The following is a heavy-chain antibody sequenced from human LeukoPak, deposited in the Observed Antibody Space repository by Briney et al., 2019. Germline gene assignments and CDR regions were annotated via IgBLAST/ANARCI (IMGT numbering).Heavy chain of an antibody. J-gene: IGHJ6*02. V-gene: IGHV4-59*01. CDR3: ARVSDYYYGMDV. CDR1: GHPISSYY. CDR2: IYYSGST. Sequence: SETLSLTCTVSGHPISSYYWSWTPHPPGKGLEWIGYIYYSGSTNYTPSLKSRVTISVDTSKNQFSLKLSTVTAAATAVYYCARVSDYYYGMDVWGQGTTVTVSS.